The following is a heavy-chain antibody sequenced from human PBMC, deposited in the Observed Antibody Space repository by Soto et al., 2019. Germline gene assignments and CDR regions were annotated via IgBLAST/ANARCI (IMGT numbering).Heavy chain of an antibody. J-gene: IGHJ5*02. D-gene: IGHD4-4*01. Sequence: PSETLSLTCTVSGGSITGYNWSWIRQPPGKGPEWIGNIHYSGSTNYNPSLKSRVTISVDTSKNQFSLRLSSVTAAETAVYYCARHSYYSNPLRFDPWGQGTLVTVLL. V-gene: IGHV4-59*08. CDR3: ARHSYYSNPLRFDP. CDR1: GGSITGYN. CDR2: IHYSGST.